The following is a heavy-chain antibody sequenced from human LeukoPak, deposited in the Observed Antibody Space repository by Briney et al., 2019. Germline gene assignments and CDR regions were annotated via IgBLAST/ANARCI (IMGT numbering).Heavy chain of an antibody. J-gene: IGHJ4*02. D-gene: IGHD4-17*01. Sequence: ASVKVSCKASGYTFTGYYMHWVRQAPGQGLEWMGWINPNSGGTNYAQKFQGRVTMTRDTSISTAYMELSRLRSDDTAVYYCARESRANLVTTTVVMDYWGQGTLVTVSS. V-gene: IGHV1-2*02. CDR1: GYTFTGYY. CDR3: ARESRANLVTTTVVMDY. CDR2: INPNSGGT.